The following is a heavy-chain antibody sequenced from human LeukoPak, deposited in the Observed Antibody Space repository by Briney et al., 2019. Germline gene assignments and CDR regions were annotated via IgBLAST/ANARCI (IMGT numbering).Heavy chain of an antibody. CDR3: AELGITMIGGV. CDR2: IGSSGSTI. V-gene: IGHV3-48*03. D-gene: IGHD3-10*02. CDR1: VFTYSSYE. Sequence: GGSLRLSCAASVFTYSSYEMNWIRQAPGKGLEWVSYIGSSGSTIYYADSVKGRFTISRDNAKNSLYLQMNSLRAEDTAVYYCAELGITMIGGVWGKGTTVTISS. J-gene: IGHJ6*04.